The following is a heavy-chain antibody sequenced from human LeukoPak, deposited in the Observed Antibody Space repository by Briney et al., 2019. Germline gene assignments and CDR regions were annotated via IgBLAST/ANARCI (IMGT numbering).Heavy chain of an antibody. D-gene: IGHD5-12*01. Sequence: GGSLRLSCEGSGFSLSAYNMNWVRQAPGKGLESVSYISSSSATIFYADSVKGRFTISRDNSKNTLYLQMNSLRAEDTAVYYCARDRLRTDAFDVWGQGTMVTVSS. CDR2: ISSSSATI. J-gene: IGHJ3*01. V-gene: IGHV3-48*01. CDR1: GFSLSAYN. CDR3: ARDRLRTDAFDV.